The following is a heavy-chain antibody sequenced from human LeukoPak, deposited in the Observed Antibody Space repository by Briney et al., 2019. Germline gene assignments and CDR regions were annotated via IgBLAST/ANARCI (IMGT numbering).Heavy chain of an antibody. CDR2: IRTEAKSYAT. D-gene: IGHD3-10*01. CDR3: TGNYQGSGSYADFDY. Sequence: GGSLRISCAGSGYTFSGSAMHWVRQASGKGLEWVGQIRTEAKSYATAYAASVKGRFTISRDDSKNTAYLQMDSLKTEDTAVYYCTGNYQGSGSYADFDYWGQGTLVTVSS. CDR1: GYTFSGSA. J-gene: IGHJ4*02. V-gene: IGHV3-73*01.